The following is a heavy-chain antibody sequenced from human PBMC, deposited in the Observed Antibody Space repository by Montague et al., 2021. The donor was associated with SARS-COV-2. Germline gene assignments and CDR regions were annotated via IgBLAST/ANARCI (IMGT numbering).Heavy chain of an antibody. Sequence: SETLSLTCTVSGVSVTDYYWSWIRQPPGKGLEWVGDVLYNKGTNFNPSLKSRVAISVDTSKNQFSLRLTSVTAADTATYYCANFTRVAATWGHGTLVTVSS. V-gene: IGHV4-59*08. D-gene: IGHD2-15*01. CDR3: ANFTRVAAT. J-gene: IGHJ4*01. CDR2: VLYNKGT. CDR1: GVSVTDYY.